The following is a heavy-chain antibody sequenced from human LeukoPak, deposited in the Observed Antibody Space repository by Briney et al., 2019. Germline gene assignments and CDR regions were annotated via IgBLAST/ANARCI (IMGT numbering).Heavy chain of an antibody. J-gene: IGHJ3*02. D-gene: IGHD2-2*01. V-gene: IGHV3-21*01. CDR1: GFTFSRYW. Sequence: GGSLRLSCAASGFTFSRYWMHWVRQAPGKGLEWVSSISSSSSYIYYADSVKGRFTISRDNAKNSLYLQMNSLRAEDTAVYYCASGQLNAFDIWGQGTMVTVSS. CDR3: ASGQLNAFDI. CDR2: ISSSSSYI.